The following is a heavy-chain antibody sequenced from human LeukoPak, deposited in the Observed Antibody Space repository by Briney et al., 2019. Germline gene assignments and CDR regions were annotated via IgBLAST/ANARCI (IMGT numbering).Heavy chain of an antibody. CDR1: GGSISSSSYY. Sequence: SETLSLTCTVSGGSISSSSYYWGWLRQPPGKGLEWIGCIYYSGSTDYNPSLKSRVTISVDTSKNQFSLKLSSVTAADTAVYYCARTPTGFGDFWSGYLGNFDYWGQGTLVTVSS. D-gene: IGHD3-3*01. CDR2: IYYSGST. V-gene: IGHV4-61*05. CDR3: ARTPTGFGDFWSGYLGNFDY. J-gene: IGHJ4*02.